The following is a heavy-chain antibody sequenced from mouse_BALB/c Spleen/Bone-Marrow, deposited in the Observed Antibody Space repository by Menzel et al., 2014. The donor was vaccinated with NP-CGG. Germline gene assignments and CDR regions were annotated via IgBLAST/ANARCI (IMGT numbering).Heavy chain of an antibody. Sequence: EVQLVESGPGLVKPSQSLSLTRTVTGYSITSDYAWNWIRQFPGNKLEWMGYINYSGSTSYNPSLKSRISITRDTSKNQFFLQLNSVTTEDTATYYCARSSYVMDYWGQGTSVTVSS. CDR3: ARSSYVMDY. CDR2: INYSGST. CDR1: GYSITSDYA. J-gene: IGHJ4*01. V-gene: IGHV3-2*02.